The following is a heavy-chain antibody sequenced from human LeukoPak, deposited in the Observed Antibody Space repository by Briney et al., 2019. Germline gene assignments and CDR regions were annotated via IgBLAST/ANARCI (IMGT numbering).Heavy chain of an antibody. J-gene: IGHJ4*02. V-gene: IGHV3-7*03. CDR2: IKQDGSEK. CDR1: GFTFSSYW. D-gene: IGHD4-23*01. CDR3: ARDQRDYGGNSFLSAPEPYDY. Sequence: GGSLRLSCAASGFTFSSYWMSWVRQAPGKGLEWVANIKQDGSEKYYVDSVKGRFTISRDNAKNSLYLQMNSLRAEDTAVYYCARDQRDYGGNSFLSAPEPYDYWGQGTLVTVSS.